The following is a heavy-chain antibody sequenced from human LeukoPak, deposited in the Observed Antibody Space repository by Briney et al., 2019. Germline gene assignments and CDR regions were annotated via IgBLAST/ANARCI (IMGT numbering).Heavy chain of an antibody. J-gene: IGHJ6*02. V-gene: IGHV4-34*01. CDR3: ARDRWWYRTERYGMDV. Sequence: PSDTLSLTCAVYGGSFSGYYWSWIRQPPGKGLEWIGEINHSGSTNYNPYLKSRVTISVDTSKNQFSLKLSSVTAADTAVYYCARDRWWYRTERYGMDVWGQGTTVTVSS. CDR1: GGSFSGYY. CDR2: INHSGST. D-gene: IGHD2-15*01.